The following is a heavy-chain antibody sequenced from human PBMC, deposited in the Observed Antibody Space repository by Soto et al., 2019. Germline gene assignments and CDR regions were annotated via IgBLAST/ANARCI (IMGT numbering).Heavy chain of an antibody. Sequence: QLQLQESGSGLVKPSQTLSLTCAVSGGSISSGGYSWSWIRQPPGTGLEWIGYIYHSGSTYYNPSLKSRVTIAVDRAKNQFSLKPSSGIDADKFMYYCARGPHFGRWGQGTLVTVST. V-gene: IGHV4-30-2*01. D-gene: IGHD3-3*01. CDR3: ARGPHFGR. CDR2: IYHSGST. CDR1: GGSISSGGYS. J-gene: IGHJ4*02.